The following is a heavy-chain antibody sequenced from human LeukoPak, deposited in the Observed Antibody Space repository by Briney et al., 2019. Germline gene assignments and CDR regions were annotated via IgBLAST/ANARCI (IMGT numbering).Heavy chain of an antibody. CDR3: ARERSPEDYMDV. V-gene: IGHV1-2*02. Sequence: ASVKVSCKASGGTFSNYAISWARQAPGQGLEWMGWISPNSGGTHYAQKFQGRVTMTRDTSINTVYMELRRLRSDDTAVYYCARERSPEDYMDVWGKGTTVTVSS. CDR2: ISPNSGGT. J-gene: IGHJ6*03. CDR1: GGTFSNYA.